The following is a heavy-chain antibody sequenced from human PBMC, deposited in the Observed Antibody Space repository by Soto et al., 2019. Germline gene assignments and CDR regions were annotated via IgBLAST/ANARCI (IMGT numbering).Heavy chain of an antibody. CDR3: ARDKEVLLTNYGMAV. D-gene: IGHD1-26*01. J-gene: IGHJ6*02. CDR1: RFTFGRYW. Sequence: GGSLRLSCTAPRFTFGRYWMPWFRQAPGKGLVWVSDINVDGTETWYADSVKGRFTISRDNDKKTLYLHMTGLGVDDTGVYYCARDKEVLLTNYGMAVWGQGTTVTVSS. CDR2: INVDGTET. V-gene: IGHV3-74*01.